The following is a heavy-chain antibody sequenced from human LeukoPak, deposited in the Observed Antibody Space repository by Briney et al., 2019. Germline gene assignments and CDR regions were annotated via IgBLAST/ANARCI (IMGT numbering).Heavy chain of an antibody. Sequence: GGSLRLSCAASGFTFSDYYISWMRQAPGKGLEWVSYMSSSDSIIYYADSVKGRFTISRDNAKNSLYLQMNSLRAEDTAVYYCARVRSGYYFDYWGQGTLVTVSS. V-gene: IGHV3-11*01. CDR2: MSSSDSII. J-gene: IGHJ4*02. CDR1: GFTFSDYY. D-gene: IGHD3-22*01. CDR3: ARVRSGYYFDY.